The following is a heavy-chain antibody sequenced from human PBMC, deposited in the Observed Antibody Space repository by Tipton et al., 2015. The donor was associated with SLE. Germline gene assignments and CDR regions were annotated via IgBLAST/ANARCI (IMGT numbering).Heavy chain of an antibody. CDR2: IYHSGST. CDR1: GGSLSGYY. Sequence: TLSLTCTVSGGSLSGYYWSWIRQSPGEGLEWIGYIYHSGSTQYNPSLKSRVTMSVDTSKNQFSLKLSSVTAADTAVYYCAKRNDFWSGYYGYYYGMDVWGQGTTVTVSS. J-gene: IGHJ6*02. CDR3: AKRNDFWSGYYGYYYGMDV. D-gene: IGHD3-3*01. V-gene: IGHV4-59*12.